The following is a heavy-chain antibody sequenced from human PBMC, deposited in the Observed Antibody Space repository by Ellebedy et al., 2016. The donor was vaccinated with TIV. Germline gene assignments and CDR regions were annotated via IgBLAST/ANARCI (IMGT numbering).Heavy chain of an antibody. Sequence: GGSLRLXXVASGFTFSDFYMAWIRQAPGRGLELVSYISGTSSHISYADSVRGRFTVSRDSAGNSLYLQMNGLTVDDTALYFCARTRGGKFDFWGQGSLVTVSS. CDR3: ARTRGGKFDF. V-gene: IGHV3-11*06. J-gene: IGHJ4*02. CDR1: GFTFSDFY. D-gene: IGHD3-10*01. CDR2: ISGTSSHI.